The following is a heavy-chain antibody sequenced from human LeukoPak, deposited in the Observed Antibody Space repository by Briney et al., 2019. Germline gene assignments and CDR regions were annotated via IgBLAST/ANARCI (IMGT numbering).Heavy chain of an antibody. CDR1: GGSFSGYY. J-gene: IGHJ4*02. V-gene: IGHV4-34*01. CDR2: INHSGST. Sequence: NPSETLSLTCAVYGGSFSGYYWSWIRQPPGKVLEWLGEINHSGSTNYNPSLKSRVTISVDTSKNQFSLKLSSVTAADTAVYYCAREKRENDYVWGSYRPSEWELRYFDYWGQGTLVTVSS. D-gene: IGHD3-16*02. CDR3: AREKRENDYVWGSYRPSEWELRYFDY.